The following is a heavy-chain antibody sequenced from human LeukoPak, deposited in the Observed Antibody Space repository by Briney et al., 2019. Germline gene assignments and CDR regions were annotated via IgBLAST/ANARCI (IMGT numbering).Heavy chain of an antibody. CDR2: IYYSGST. J-gene: IGHJ4*02. CDR3: AREYGDYALDY. Sequence: PSETLSLTCTVSGGSISSYYWCWIRQPPGKGLEWIGYIYYSGSTYYNPSLKSRVTISVDTSKNQFSLKLSSVTAADTAVYYCAREYGDYALDYWGQGTLVTVSS. D-gene: IGHD4-17*01. V-gene: IGHV4-59*12. CDR1: GGSISSYY.